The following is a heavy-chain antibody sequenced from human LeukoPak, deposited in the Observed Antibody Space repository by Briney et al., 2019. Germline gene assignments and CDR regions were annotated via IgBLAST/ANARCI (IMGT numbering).Heavy chain of an antibody. CDR3: ARWGGTRQYYFDY. V-gene: IGHV3-33*01. CDR2: TRFDGSIK. Sequence: GGSLSLSCAVSGFIFSDYGFHWVRHSPDKGLEWVAVTRFDGSIKQYADSVKGRFTLSRDDSKNTLYLQMNFVKSEHTAVYYCARWGGTRQYYFDYWGQGTLVTVSS. CDR1: GFIFSDYG. J-gene: IGHJ4*02. D-gene: IGHD1-1*01.